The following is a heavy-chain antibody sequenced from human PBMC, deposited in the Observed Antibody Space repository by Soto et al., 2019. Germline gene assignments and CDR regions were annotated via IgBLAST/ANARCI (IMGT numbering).Heavy chain of an antibody. J-gene: IGHJ4*02. CDR2: IYYTGNT. CDR1: GGSISNGNYY. V-gene: IGHV4-39*01. CDR3: ARHGGSGVDY. D-gene: IGHD6-19*01. Sequence: PSETLSLTCNVSGGSISNGNYYWGWIRQPPGKGLEWIGSIYYTGNTYYNPSLKSRVTISVDTSKNQFSLKLDSVTAADTAVYYCARHGGSGVDYWGQGTLVTVSS.